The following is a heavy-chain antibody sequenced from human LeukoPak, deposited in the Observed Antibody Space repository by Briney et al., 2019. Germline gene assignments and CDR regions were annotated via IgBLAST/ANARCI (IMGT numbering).Heavy chain of an antibody. Sequence: GGSLRLSCAASGFTFSSHAMTWVRQAPGKGLEWVAYIKGDGSEKSYVDSVKGRFTISRDNAESSLYLEMNSLRAEDTAVYYCARVQSGSYYFAHGENDYWGQGTLVTVSP. J-gene: IGHJ4*02. V-gene: IGHV3-7*01. CDR3: ARVQSGSYYFAHGENDY. D-gene: IGHD3-10*01. CDR1: GFTFSSHA. CDR2: IKGDGSEK.